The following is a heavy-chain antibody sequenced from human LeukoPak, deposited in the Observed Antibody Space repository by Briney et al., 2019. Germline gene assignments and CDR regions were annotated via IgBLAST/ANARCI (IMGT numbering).Heavy chain of an antibody. CDR1: GGAFSGYY. CDR2: INHSGST. D-gene: IGHD3-16*01. V-gene: IGHV4-34*01. Sequence: KPSETLSLTCAGYGGAFSGYYWSWIRQPPGKGLEWIGEINHSGSTNYNPSLKSRVTISVDTSKNQVSLKLSSVTAADTAVYYCARTRGMSYWGQGTLVTVSS. CDR3: ARTRGMSY. J-gene: IGHJ4*02.